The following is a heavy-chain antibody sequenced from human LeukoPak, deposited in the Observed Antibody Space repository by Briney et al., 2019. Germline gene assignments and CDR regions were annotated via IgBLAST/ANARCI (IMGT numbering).Heavy chain of an antibody. J-gene: IGHJ2*01. CDR1: GFTFGNFG. D-gene: IGHD3-10*01. V-gene: IGHV3-23*01. CDR3: ARELVSSGTGYFDL. CDR2: ITGSSTWT. Sequence: PGGSLRLSCEASGFTFGNFGMTWVRQAAGKGLQWVSGITGSSTWTYYAASVKGRFTVSRDNPQNTLHLQMNSLRADDTAVYYCARELVSSGTGYFDLWGRGTLVTVSS.